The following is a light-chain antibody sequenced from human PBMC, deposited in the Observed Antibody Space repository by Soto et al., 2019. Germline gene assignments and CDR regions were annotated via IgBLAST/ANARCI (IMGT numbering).Light chain of an antibody. CDR1: QTVASN. Sequence: EIVMTQSPASLSVSPGEGATLSCRASQTVASNLAWYQQKPGQGPRLLIHGASTRATGVPARFSGSGSGTDFTLTISSLQSEDFAVYYCQQYHNWPPQYTFGQGTKLQIK. V-gene: IGKV3-15*01. J-gene: IGKJ2*01. CDR2: GAS. CDR3: QQYHNWPPQYT.